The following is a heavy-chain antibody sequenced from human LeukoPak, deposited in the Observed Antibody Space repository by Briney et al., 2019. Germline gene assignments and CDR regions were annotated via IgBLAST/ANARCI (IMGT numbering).Heavy chain of an antibody. D-gene: IGHD2-2*01. Sequence: GGSLRLSCAASGFSFSSYTMHWVRQAPGEGLEWVSSISSGGSNVFYGDSLKGRFTISRDNAKNSLHLQMNSLRDEDTAIYFCAVCSSTSCPDYWGQGTLVTVSS. CDR1: GFSFSSYT. J-gene: IGHJ4*02. V-gene: IGHV3-21*01. CDR2: ISSGGSNV. CDR3: AVCSSTSCPDY.